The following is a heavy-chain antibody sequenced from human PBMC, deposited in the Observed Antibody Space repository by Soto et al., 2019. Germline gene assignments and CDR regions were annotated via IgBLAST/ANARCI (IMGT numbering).Heavy chain of an antibody. CDR3: ARVSQVVAATHSFDY. CDR1: GGSFSGYY. V-gene: IGHV4-34*01. D-gene: IGHD2-15*01. Sequence: SETLSLTCAVYGGSFSGYYWSWIRQPPGKGLEWIGEINHSGSTNYNPSLKSRVTISVDTSKNQFSLKLSSVTAADTAVYYCARVSQVVAATHSFDYWGQGTLVTVSS. CDR2: INHSGST. J-gene: IGHJ4*02.